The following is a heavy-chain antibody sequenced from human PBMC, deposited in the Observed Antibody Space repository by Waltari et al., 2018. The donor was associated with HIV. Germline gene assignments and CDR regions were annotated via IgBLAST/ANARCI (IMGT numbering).Heavy chain of an antibody. CDR2: INHSGST. V-gene: IGHV4-34*01. D-gene: IGHD6-13*01. J-gene: IGHJ5*02. CDR3: ARGGSSSWYWFDP. CDR1: GGSFSGYY. Sequence: QVQLQQWGAGLLKHSENLTLTCAVYGGSFSGYYWRWIRQPPGKGLELIGEINHSGSTNYNPSLKSRVTISVDTSKNQFSLKRSSVTAADTGVYYCARGGSSSWYWFDPWGQGTLVTVSS.